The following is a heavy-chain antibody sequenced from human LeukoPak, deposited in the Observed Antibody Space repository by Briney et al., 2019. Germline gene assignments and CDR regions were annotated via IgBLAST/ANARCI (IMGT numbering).Heavy chain of an antibody. V-gene: IGHV3-9*01. J-gene: IGHJ4*02. D-gene: IGHD3-3*01. CDR1: GFTFDDYA. CDR2: ISWNSGSI. Sequence: GGSLRLSCAASGFTFDDYAMHWVRQAPGKGLEWVSGISWNSGSIGYADSVKGRFTISRDNAKNSLYLQMNSLRAEDTAVYYCARSGFIDYWGQGTLVTVSS. CDR3: ARSGFIDY.